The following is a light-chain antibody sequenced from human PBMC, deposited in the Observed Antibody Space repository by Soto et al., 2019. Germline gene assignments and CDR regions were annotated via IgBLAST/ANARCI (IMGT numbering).Light chain of an antibody. Sequence: DLQMTQSPSSLSASVGDSVTITCRASQGISNFLAWYQQKPGKVPKLLIYAAFTLQSGVPSRFSGSGSATDLTLTISSLQPEDVATYYCQKYDSAPWTFGQGTKVEIK. CDR3: QKYDSAPWT. CDR2: AAF. CDR1: QGISNF. V-gene: IGKV1-27*01. J-gene: IGKJ1*01.